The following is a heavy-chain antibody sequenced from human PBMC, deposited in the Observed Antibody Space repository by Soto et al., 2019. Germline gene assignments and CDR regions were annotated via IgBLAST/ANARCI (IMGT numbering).Heavy chain of an antibody. Sequence: QVQLVQSGAEVKKPGASVKVSCKASGYTFTGYYMHWVRQAPGQGLEWMGWINPNSGGTNYAQKFQGWVTMTRDTSISTAYMELSRLRSDDTAVYYCARAPYCSGGSCYSTAWFDHWGQGTLVTVSS. D-gene: IGHD2-15*01. CDR2: INPNSGGT. CDR1: GYTFTGYY. J-gene: IGHJ5*02. CDR3: ARAPYCSGGSCYSTAWFDH. V-gene: IGHV1-2*04.